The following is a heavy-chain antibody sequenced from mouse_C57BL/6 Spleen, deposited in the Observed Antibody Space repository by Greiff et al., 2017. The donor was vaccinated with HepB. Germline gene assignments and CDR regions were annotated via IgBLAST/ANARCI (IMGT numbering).Heavy chain of an antibody. CDR3: ARWGDGYGFAY. J-gene: IGHJ3*01. Sequence: QVQLQQPGAELVKPGASVKLSCKASGYTFTSYWMHWVKQRPGQGLEWIGMIHPNSGSTNYNEKFKSKATLTVAKSSSTAYMQLSSLTSEDSAVYYCARWGDGYGFAYWGQGTLVTVSA. D-gene: IGHD2-3*01. V-gene: IGHV1-64*01. CDR1: GYTFTSYW. CDR2: IHPNSGST.